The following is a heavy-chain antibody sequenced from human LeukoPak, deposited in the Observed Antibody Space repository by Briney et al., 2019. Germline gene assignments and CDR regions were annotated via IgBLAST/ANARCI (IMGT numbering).Heavy chain of an antibody. Sequence: GGPLRLSCAASGFTFSTYAMSWVRQAPGKGLEWVSAISGSGGTTYYADSVKGGFTISRDNSKNTLYLQMNSLRVEDTAVYYCATRYSYGSYYFDYWGQGTLVTVSS. V-gene: IGHV3-23*01. J-gene: IGHJ4*02. CDR3: ATRYSYGSYYFDY. CDR2: ISGSGGTT. D-gene: IGHD5-18*01. CDR1: GFTFSTYA.